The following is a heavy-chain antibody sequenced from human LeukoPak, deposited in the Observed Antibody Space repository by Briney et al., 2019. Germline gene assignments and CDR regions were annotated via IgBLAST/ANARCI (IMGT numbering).Heavy chain of an antibody. J-gene: IGHJ4*02. CDR3: ARDSGSSPTFDY. CDR2: IYYTGNT. V-gene: IGHV4-59*01. D-gene: IGHD1-26*01. CDR1: GGSISNSF. Sequence: PSETLSLTCTVSGGSISNSFWSWIRQSPGKGLEWIAYIYYTGNTKYNPSLKSRVTISVDTSKNQFSLRLSSVTAADTAVYYCARDSGSSPTFDYWGQGTLVTVSS.